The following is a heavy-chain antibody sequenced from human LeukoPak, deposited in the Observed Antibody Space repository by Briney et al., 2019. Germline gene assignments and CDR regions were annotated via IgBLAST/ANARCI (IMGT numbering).Heavy chain of an antibody. J-gene: IGHJ4*02. Sequence: GGSLRLSCAASGFTFSTYAMSWVRQAPGKGLEWVSTVSTSGGSTYYANSVKGRFTISRDNSKNTQYLQMNSLRAEDTAIYYCLGYCSGGRCYSGGHWGQGTLVTVSS. D-gene: IGHD2-15*01. CDR3: LGYCSGGRCYSGGH. V-gene: IGHV3-23*01. CDR2: VSTSGGST. CDR1: GFTFSTYA.